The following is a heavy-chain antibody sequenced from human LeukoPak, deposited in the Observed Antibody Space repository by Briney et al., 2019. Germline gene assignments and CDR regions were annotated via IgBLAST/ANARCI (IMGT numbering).Heavy chain of an antibody. Sequence: ASVKVSCTASGYTFTGYYMHWVRQAPGQGLEWMGRINPNSGGTNYAQKFQGRVTMTRDTSISTAYMELSRLRSDDTAVYYCARDGLSYTNPNNWFDPWGQGTLVTVSS. V-gene: IGHV1-2*06. CDR1: GYTFTGYY. D-gene: IGHD2-2*02. CDR2: INPNSGGT. J-gene: IGHJ5*02. CDR3: ARDGLSYTNPNNWFDP.